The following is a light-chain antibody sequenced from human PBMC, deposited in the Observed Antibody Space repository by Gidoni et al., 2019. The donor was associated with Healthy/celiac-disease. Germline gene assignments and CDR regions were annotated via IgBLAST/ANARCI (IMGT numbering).Light chain of an antibody. CDR1: QSISSY. Sequence: DIQMHPSPSSLSASVGDRVTITCRASQSISSYLNWYQQKPGKAPKLLIYAASSLQSGVPSRFSGSGSGTDFTLTISSLQPEDFATYYCQQSYSTSITFGQGTRLEIK. CDR2: AAS. CDR3: QQSYSTSIT. J-gene: IGKJ5*01. V-gene: IGKV1-39*01.